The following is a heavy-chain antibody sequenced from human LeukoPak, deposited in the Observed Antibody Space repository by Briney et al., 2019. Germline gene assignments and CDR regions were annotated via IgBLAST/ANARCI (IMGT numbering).Heavy chain of an antibody. V-gene: IGHV3-23*01. J-gene: IGHJ1*01. CDR2: ISGSGAYT. D-gene: IGHD3-10*01. Sequence: GGSLRLSCAASGFTFSSYAMSWVRQAPGKGLEWVSTISGSGAYTYYADSVKGRFTISRDNSKNTLYLQMNSLRAEDMAVYYCAKYFASGSYYKLPHWGQGTLVTVSS. CDR1: GFTFSSYA. CDR3: AKYFASGSYYKLPH.